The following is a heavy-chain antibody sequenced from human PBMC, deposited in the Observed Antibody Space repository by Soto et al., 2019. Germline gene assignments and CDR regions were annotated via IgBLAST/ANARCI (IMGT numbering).Heavy chain of an antibody. CDR3: ARLILTGFFFDY. D-gene: IGHD3-9*01. CDR2: LDYRGST. Sequence: QLQLQESGPGLVKPSETLSLTCSVSGGSISSSSYYWGWIRQPPGKGLEWIGSLDYRGSTYYKASLESRLTISVDTSKNQFSLKLSSVTAADTAVYCCARLILTGFFFDYWGQGTLVTVSS. V-gene: IGHV4-39*01. J-gene: IGHJ4*02. CDR1: GGSISSSSYY.